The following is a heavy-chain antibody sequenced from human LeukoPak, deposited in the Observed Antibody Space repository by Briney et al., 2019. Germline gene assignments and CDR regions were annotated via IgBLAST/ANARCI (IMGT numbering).Heavy chain of an antibody. J-gene: IGHJ4*02. D-gene: IGHD6-19*01. Sequence: GGSLRLPCAASGFTVSGNYMSWVRQAPGKGLEWVSLMYSGGSTHYADSVKGRFTISRDNSKNTLYLQMNSLRVEDTAVYYCARDLSGWASMYSYFDFWGQGTLVTVSS. CDR3: ARDLSGWASMYSYFDF. CDR1: GFTVSGNY. V-gene: IGHV3-66*01. CDR2: MYSGGST.